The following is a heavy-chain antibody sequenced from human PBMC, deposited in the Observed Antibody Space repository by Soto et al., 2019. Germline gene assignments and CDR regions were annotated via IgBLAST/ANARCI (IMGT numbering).Heavy chain of an antibody. V-gene: IGHV1-18*01. CDR3: ARDQGNGQQLVHFQH. D-gene: IGHD6-13*01. Sequence: ASVKVSCKASGYTFTSYGISWVRQAPGQGLEWMGWISAYNGNTNYAQKLQGRVTMTTDTSTSTAYMGLRSLRSDDTAVYYCARDQGNGQQLVHFQHWGQGTLVTVSS. CDR2: ISAYNGNT. J-gene: IGHJ1*01. CDR1: GYTFTSYG.